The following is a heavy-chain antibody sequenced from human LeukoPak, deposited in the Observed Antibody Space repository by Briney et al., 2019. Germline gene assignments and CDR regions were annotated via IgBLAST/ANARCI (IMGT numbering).Heavy chain of an antibody. J-gene: IGHJ4*02. V-gene: IGHV3-21*01. Sequence: GGSLRLSCAASGFTFGSYSMNWVRQAPGKGLEWVSSISSSSSYIYYADSVKGRFTISRDNAKNSLYPQMNSLRAEDTAVYYCARVATRTGGHWGQGTLVTVSS. CDR2: ISSSSSYI. D-gene: IGHD5-12*01. CDR1: GFTFGSYS. CDR3: ARVATRTGGH.